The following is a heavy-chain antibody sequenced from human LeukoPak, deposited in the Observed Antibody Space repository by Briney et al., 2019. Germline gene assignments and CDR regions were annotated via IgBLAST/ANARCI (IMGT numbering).Heavy chain of an antibody. J-gene: IGHJ4*02. D-gene: IGHD6-19*01. V-gene: IGHV4-4*02. Sequence: SETLSLTCAVSGDSVSGAFWWSWVRLPPHKGLEWIGEIHHSGSSNYNPSLKSRVIISLDGSKNLLSLELSSVTAADTAVYYRVRHSGWYFGYWGQGTLVTVSS. CDR3: VRHSGWYFGY. CDR1: GDSVSGAFW. CDR2: IHHSGSS.